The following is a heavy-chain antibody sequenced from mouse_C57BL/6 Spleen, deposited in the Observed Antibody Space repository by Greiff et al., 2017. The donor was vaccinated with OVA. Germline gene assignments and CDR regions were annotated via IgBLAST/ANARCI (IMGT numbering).Heavy chain of an antibody. CDR3: ARAPNWDVGYFDV. V-gene: IGHV5-16*01. Sequence: EVHLVESEGGLVQPGSSMKLSCTASGFTFSDYYMAWVRQVPEKGLEWVANINYDGSSTYYLDSLKSRFIISRDNAKNILYLQMSSLKSEDTATYDCARAPNWDVGYFDVWGTGTTVTVSS. CDR2: INYDGSST. J-gene: IGHJ1*03. CDR1: GFTFSDYY. D-gene: IGHD4-1*02.